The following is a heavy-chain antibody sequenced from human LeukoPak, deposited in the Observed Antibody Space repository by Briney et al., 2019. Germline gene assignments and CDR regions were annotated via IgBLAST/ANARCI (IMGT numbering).Heavy chain of an antibody. J-gene: IGHJ4*02. D-gene: IGHD6-6*01. CDR2: IYHSGST. CDR3: ARGARYSSSSYGY. Sequence: SETLSLTCTVSGYSISSGYYWGWIRPPPGKGLEWIGIIYHSGSTYYNPSLKSRVTLSVDTSKNQFSLKLSSVTAADTAVYYCARGARYSSSSYGYWGQGALVTVSS. V-gene: IGHV4-38-2*02. CDR1: GYSISSGYY.